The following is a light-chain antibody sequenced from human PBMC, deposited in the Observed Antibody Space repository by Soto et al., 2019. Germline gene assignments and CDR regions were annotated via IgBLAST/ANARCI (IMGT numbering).Light chain of an antibody. V-gene: IGKV3-15*01. CDR2: GAS. CDR1: QSVSSN. J-gene: IGKJ5*01. Sequence: EIVMTQSPATLSVSPGERATLSCRASQSVSSNLAWYQQKPGQAPRLLIYGASTRATGIPARFSGSGSGTEFTLAISSLQSEDFAVYYCQEYENWPSITFGQGTQLEI. CDR3: QEYENWPSIT.